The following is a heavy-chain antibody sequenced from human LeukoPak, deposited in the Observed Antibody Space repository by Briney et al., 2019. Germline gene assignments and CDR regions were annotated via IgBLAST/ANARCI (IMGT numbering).Heavy chain of an antibody. V-gene: IGHV3-9*01. J-gene: IGHJ4*02. CDR1: GFKFDDYA. CDR2: ISWNGGFM. D-gene: IGHD6-19*01. Sequence: PGRSLRLSCAASGFKFDDYAIHWVRQAPGKGLEWLSIISWNGGFMDYADSVEGRFTISRDNVKNSLYLQMNSLRPEDTALYYCAKVRGTYSSGFYFDSWGQGTLVTVSS. CDR3: AKVRGTYSSGFYFDS.